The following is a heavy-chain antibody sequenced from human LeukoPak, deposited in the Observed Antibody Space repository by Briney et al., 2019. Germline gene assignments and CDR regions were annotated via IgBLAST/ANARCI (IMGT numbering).Heavy chain of an antibody. J-gene: IGHJ6*03. CDR3: ARLTVVAATPLSNYYYYYMDV. D-gene: IGHD2-15*01. V-gene: IGHV4-39*01. Sequence: PSETLSLTCTVSGGSISSSSYYWGWIHQPPGKGLEWIGSIYYSGSTYYNPSLKSRVTISVDTSKNTFSLKLSSVTAADTAVYYCARLTVVAATPLSNYYYYYMDVWGKGTTVTVSS. CDR2: IYYSGST. CDR1: GGSISSSSYY.